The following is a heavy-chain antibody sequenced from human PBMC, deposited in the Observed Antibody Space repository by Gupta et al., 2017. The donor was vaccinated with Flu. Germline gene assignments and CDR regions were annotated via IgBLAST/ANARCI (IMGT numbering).Heavy chain of an antibody. V-gene: IGHV3-23*01. CDR2: ISGSGGST. CDR1: GFTFSSYA. CDR3: AKDQWGYCSGGSCFPPPVY. Sequence: EVQLLESGGGLVQPGGSLRLSCAASGFTFSSYAMSWVRQAPGKGLEWGSAISGSGGSTYYADSVKGRFTISRDNSKNTLYLQMNSLRAEDTAVYYCAKDQWGYCSGGSCFPPPVYWGQGTLVTGAS. J-gene: IGHJ4*02. D-gene: IGHD2-15*01.